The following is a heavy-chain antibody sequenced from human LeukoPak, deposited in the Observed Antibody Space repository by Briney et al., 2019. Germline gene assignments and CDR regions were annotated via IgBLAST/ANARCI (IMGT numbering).Heavy chain of an antibody. V-gene: IGHV3-23*01. CDR1: GFTFSSYA. CDR2: ISGSGGST. J-gene: IGHJ4*02. CDR3: ARGFRGYSSLLDY. D-gene: IGHD6-13*01. Sequence: GGFLRLSCAASGFTFSSYAMSWVRQAPGKGLEWVSAISGSGGSTYYADSVKGRFTISRDNSKNTLYLQMNSLRAEDTAVYYCARGFRGYSSLLDYWGQGTLVTVSS.